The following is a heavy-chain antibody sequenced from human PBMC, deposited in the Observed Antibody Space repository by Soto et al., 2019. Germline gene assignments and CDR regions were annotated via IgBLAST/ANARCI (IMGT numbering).Heavy chain of an antibody. J-gene: IGHJ3*02. Sequence: VQMVQSGAEVRRPGASVKISCKASGYSFTNYYIHWVRQAPGQGLEWMGTVNPSDGNTVYAQNFQSRATRTRDTSANTVYMDLTGLRSEDAAVYFCARDRLDSRSGYDAFDIWGQGTMVNVSS. CDR3: ARDRLDSRSGYDAFDI. CDR1: GYSFTNYY. V-gene: IGHV1-46*01. D-gene: IGHD3-3*01. CDR2: VNPSDGNT.